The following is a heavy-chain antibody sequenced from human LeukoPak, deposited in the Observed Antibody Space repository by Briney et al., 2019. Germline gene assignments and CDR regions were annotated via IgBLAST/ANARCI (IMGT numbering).Heavy chain of an antibody. CDR2: IYTGDSDT. V-gene: IGHV5-51*01. J-gene: IGHJ4*02. CDR1: GYRLTNYW. Sequence: GASLKISCKTSGYRLTNYWIGWVRQMPGKGLEWMGIIYTGDSDTRYSPSFQGQVTISVDKSISTAYLQWSSLKASDSAMYYCARLVGANSYYFDDWGQGTLVTVSS. D-gene: IGHD1-26*01. CDR3: ARLVGANSYYFDD.